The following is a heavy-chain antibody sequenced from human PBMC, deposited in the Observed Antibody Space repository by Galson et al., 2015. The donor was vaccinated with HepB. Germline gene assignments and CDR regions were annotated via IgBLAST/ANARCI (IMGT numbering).Heavy chain of an antibody. CDR2: IKGDGSEK. CDR3: ARVGSGTSRDY. J-gene: IGHJ4*02. V-gene: IGHV3-7*03. D-gene: IGHD1-26*01. Sequence: SLRLSCAASGFAFISYSMAWVRQAPGKGPEWVADIKGDGSEKFYAGSVKGRFTISRDNVKTSLYLQMNSLRAEDTAVYYCARVGSGTSRDYWGQGTLVTVSS. CDR1: GFAFISYS.